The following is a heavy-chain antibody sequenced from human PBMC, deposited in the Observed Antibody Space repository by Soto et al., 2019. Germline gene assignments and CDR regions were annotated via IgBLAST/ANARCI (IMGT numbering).Heavy chain of an antibody. V-gene: IGHV1-18*01. D-gene: IGHD3-3*01. CDR3: ARDNSVTWSGYYRSEWFDP. J-gene: IGHJ5*02. CDR1: GYTFTSYG. Sequence: GASVKVSFKASGYTFTSYGISWVRQAPGQRLEWMGWISAYNGNTNYAQKLQGRVTMTTDTSTSTAYMELRSLRSDDTAVYYCARDNSVTWSGYYRSEWFDPWGQGTLVTVSS. CDR2: ISAYNGNT.